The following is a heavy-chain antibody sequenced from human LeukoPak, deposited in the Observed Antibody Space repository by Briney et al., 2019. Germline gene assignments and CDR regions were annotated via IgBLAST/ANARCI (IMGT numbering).Heavy chain of an antibody. CDR2: MNPNSGNT. CDR3: ARGERRTQKIDP. Sequence: ASVKVSCKASGYTFTSYDINWVRQATGQGLAWMGWMNPNSGNTGYALKFQGRVTMTRNTSISTAYMELSSLRSEDTAVYYCARGERRTQKIDPWGQGTLVTVSS. J-gene: IGHJ5*02. D-gene: IGHD1-1*01. V-gene: IGHV1-8*01. CDR1: GYTFTSYD.